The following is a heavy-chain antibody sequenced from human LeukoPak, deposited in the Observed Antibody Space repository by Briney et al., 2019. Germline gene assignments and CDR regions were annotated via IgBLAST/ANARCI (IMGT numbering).Heavy chain of an antibody. J-gene: IGHJ4*02. D-gene: IGHD2-15*01. CDR1: GYIFTHYW. CDR2: IYPADSDT. Sequence: GESLKISCQVSGYIFTHYWIGWVRQMPGKGLESMGIIYPADSDTTYSPSFQGQVTISADKSISTAYLQWSSLKASDSATYYCARRDGLPDSWGQGTLVAVSS. V-gene: IGHV5-51*01. CDR3: ARRDGLPDS.